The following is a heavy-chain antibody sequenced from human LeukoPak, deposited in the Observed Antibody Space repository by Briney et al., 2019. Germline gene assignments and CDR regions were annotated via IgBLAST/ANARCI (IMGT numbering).Heavy chain of an antibody. Sequence: GGSLRLSCAASGFTFSSYAMSWVRQAPGKGLEWVSAISGSGGSTYYADSVKGRFTISRDNSKNTLYLQMNSLRAEDTAVYYCAKDRDYYGSGSTIIKGWGQGTLVTVSS. CDR2: ISGSGGST. J-gene: IGHJ4*02. CDR3: AKDRDYYGSGSTIIKG. CDR1: GFTFSSYA. D-gene: IGHD3-10*01. V-gene: IGHV3-23*01.